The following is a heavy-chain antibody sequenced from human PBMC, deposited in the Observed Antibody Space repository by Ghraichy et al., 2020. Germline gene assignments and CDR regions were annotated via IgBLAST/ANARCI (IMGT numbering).Heavy chain of an antibody. CDR3: ARDRRGSGLKPFDY. J-gene: IGHJ4*02. V-gene: IGHV3-21*01. D-gene: IGHD6-19*01. CDR1: GFTFSSYS. Sequence: GESLNISCAASGFTFSSYSMNWVRQAPGKGLEWVSSISSSSSYIYYADSVKGRFTISRDNAKNSLYLQMNSLRAEDTAVYYCARDRRGSGLKPFDYWGQGTLVTVSS. CDR2: ISSSSSYI.